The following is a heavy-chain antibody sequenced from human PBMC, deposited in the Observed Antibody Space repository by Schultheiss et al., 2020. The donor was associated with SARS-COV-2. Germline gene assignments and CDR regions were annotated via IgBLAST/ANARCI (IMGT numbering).Heavy chain of an antibody. Sequence: LRLSCTVSGGSISSSSYYWGWIRQPPGKALEWIGYIYYSGSTYYNPSLKSRVTISVDTSKNQFSLKLSSVTAADTAVYYCASNYGGNFRGWGQGTLVTVSS. D-gene: IGHD4-23*01. CDR1: GGSISSSSYY. J-gene: IGHJ4*02. CDR3: ASNYGGNFRG. V-gene: IGHV4-31*03. CDR2: IYYSGST.